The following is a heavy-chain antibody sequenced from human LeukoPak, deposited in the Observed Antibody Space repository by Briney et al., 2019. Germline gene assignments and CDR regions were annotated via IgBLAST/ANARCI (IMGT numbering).Heavy chain of an antibody. V-gene: IGHV1-8*03. CDR1: VYTFTSYD. Sequence: ASVTVSCKASVYTFTSYDINWVRQAPGQGLEWMGWMNPNSGSTGYAQKFQGRVTITRNTSISTAYMELSGLRSEDTAVYYCARGRSTGYPYYFEYWGQGTLVTVSS. D-gene: IGHD5-12*01. J-gene: IGHJ4*02. CDR2: MNPNSGST. CDR3: ARGRSTGYPYYFEY.